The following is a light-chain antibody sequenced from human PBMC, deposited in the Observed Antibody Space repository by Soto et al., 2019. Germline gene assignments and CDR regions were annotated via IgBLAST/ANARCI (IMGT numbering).Light chain of an antibody. V-gene: IGLV1-40*01. J-gene: IGLJ1*01. CDR1: SSNFGAGYE. CDR2: NNL. CDR3: QSFDSSLSVYV. Sequence: QSVLTQPPSVSGAPGQRVTISCTGSSSNFGAGYEVHWYKQVPGAAPTLVIFNNLNRPSGVPERFSGSKSGTSASLVISGLQAEDEADYYCQSFDSSLSVYVFGSGTKVTVL.